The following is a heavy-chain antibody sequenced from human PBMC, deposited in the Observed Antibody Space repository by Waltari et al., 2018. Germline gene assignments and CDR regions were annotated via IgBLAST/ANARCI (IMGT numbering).Heavy chain of an antibody. V-gene: IGHV4-59*01. CDR3: ARSPEYCSSTSCQMEGYFDY. Sequence: QVQLQESGPGLVKPSETLSLTCTGSGGSISSYYWSWTRQRPGKGLEWIGYIYYSGSTNYNPSLKSRVTISVDTSKNQFSRKLSSVTAADTAVYYCARSPEYCSSTSCQMEGYFDYWGQGTLVTVSS. CDR1: GGSISSYY. J-gene: IGHJ4*02. CDR2: IYYSGST. D-gene: IGHD2-2*01.